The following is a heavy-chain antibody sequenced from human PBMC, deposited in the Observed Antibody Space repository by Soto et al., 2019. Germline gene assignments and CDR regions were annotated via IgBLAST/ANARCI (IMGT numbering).Heavy chain of an antibody. CDR1: GFTFSSYG. Sequence: QVQLVESRGGVVQPGRSLRLSCAASGFTFSSYGMHWVRQAPGKGLEWVAVISYDGSNKYYADSVKGRFTISRDNSKNTLYLQMNSLRAEDTAVYYCAKRSTVTTRYYFDYWGQGTLVTVSS. D-gene: IGHD4-17*01. CDR2: ISYDGSNK. J-gene: IGHJ4*02. V-gene: IGHV3-30*18. CDR3: AKRSTVTTRYYFDY.